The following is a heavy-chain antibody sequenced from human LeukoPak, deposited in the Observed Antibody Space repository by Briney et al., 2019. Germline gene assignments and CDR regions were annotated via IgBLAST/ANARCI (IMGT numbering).Heavy chain of an antibody. CDR3: AKAPVAGYGTIFDY. Sequence: GGSLRLSCAASGFTFSSYSMNWVRQAPGKGLEWVSAISGSGGSTYYADSVKGRFTISRDNSKNTLYLQMNSLRAEDTAVYYCAKAPVAGYGTIFDYWGQGTLVTVSS. J-gene: IGHJ4*02. CDR2: ISGSGGST. V-gene: IGHV3-23*01. CDR1: GFTFSSYS. D-gene: IGHD6-19*01.